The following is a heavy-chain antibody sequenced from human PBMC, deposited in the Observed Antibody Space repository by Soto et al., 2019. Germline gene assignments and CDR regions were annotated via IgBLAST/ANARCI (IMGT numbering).Heavy chain of an antibody. CDR1: GYTFTSYD. V-gene: IGHV1-8*01. D-gene: IGHD3-10*01. Sequence: ASVKVSCKASGYTFTSYDINWVRQATGQGLEWMGWMNPNSGNTGYAQKFQGRVTMTRNTSISTAYMELSSLRSEDTAVYYCARVHGSGSYKTLYYFDYWGQGTLVTVSS. CDR2: MNPNSGNT. CDR3: ARVHGSGSYKTLYYFDY. J-gene: IGHJ4*02.